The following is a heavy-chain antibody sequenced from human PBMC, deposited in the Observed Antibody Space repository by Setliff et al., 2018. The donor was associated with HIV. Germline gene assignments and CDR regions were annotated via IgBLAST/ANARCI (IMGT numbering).Heavy chain of an antibody. CDR1: GFTFDDYG. D-gene: IGHD3-10*01. V-gene: IGHV3-74*01. CDR2: INSDGSTT. CDR3: ARADPLGEQVWSLQFFQL. Sequence: GGSLRLSCAASGFTFDDYGMHWVRQVPGKGLVWVSRINSDGSTTNYADSVRGRFTISRDNAKNTLYLQMNSLRAEDAAVYYCARADPLGEQVWSLQFFQLWGQGTLVTVSS. J-gene: IGHJ1*01.